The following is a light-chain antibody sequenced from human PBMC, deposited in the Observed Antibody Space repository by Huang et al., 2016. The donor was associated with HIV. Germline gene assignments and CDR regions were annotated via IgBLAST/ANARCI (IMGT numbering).Light chain of an antibody. CDR3: QQRSNWPWT. CDR1: QSVSSH. V-gene: IGKV3-11*01. CDR2: DAS. J-gene: IGKJ1*01. Sequence: EIVLTQSPATLSLSPGERSTLSCRASQSVSSHLAWYQQKVGQPLRLLIYDASNRATGIPARFSGSGSGTDFTLTISSLEPEDFAVYYCQQRSNWPWTFGQGTKVEIK.